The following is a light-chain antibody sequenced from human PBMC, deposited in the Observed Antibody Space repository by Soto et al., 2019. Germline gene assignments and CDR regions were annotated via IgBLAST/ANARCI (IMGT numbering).Light chain of an antibody. CDR2: WAS. Sequence: DIVMTQSPDSLTVSLGERATINCKSSQSVFYSSNNKNYLAWYQQKPGQPPKLLIYWASTRDSGVPDRFSGSGSGTDFTLTISSLQAEDVAVYYCQQYYVTPLTFGPGTNVDIK. V-gene: IGKV4-1*01. CDR3: QQYYVTPLT. J-gene: IGKJ3*01. CDR1: QSVFYSSNNKNY.